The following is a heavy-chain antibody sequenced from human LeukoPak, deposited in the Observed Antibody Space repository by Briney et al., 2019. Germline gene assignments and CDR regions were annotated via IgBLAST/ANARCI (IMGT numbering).Heavy chain of an antibody. CDR3: ATKEPSTSGWSY. J-gene: IGHJ4*02. V-gene: IGHV3-7*01. Sequence: GGSLRLSCAASGFTFNRDWTAWIRQAPGKGLEWVANIKEDGSEKNYVDSVKGRFTISRDNAVNSVYLQMNDLRAEDTGVYYCATKEPSTSGWSYWGQGTLVTVSS. D-gene: IGHD6-19*01. CDR1: GFTFNRDW. CDR2: IKEDGSEK.